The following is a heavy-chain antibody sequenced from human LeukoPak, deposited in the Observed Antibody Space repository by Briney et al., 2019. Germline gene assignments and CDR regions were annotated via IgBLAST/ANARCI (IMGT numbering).Heavy chain of an antibody. J-gene: IGHJ4*02. CDR2: ISYDGSNK. D-gene: IGHD3-22*01. Sequence: GGSLRLSCAASGFTFSSYAMHWVRQAPGKGLEWVAVISYDGSNKYYADSVKGRFTISRDNSKNTLYLQMNSLRAEDRAVYYCARPTYYYDSSGYSFHYWGQGTLVTVSS. CDR1: GFTFSSYA. V-gene: IGHV3-30-3*01. CDR3: ARPTYYYDSSGYSFHY.